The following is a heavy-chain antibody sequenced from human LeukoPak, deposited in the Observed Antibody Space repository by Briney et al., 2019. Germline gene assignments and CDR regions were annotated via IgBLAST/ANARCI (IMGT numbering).Heavy chain of an antibody. CDR3: ARDRCSSTSCYNTPNWFDP. D-gene: IGHD2-2*02. CDR1: GFIFKKYW. Sequence: PGGSLRLSCAASGFIFKKYWMNWVRQVPGKGLECLANIKEDGSETYYADSVKGRFTISRDNAKNSVYLQMNSLRSEDTAFYHCARDRCSSTSCYNTPNWFDPWGQGTLVTVSS. J-gene: IGHJ5*02. CDR2: IKEDGSET. V-gene: IGHV3-7*03.